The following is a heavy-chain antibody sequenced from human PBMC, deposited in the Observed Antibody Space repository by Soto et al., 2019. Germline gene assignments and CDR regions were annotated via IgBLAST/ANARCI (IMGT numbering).Heavy chain of an antibody. CDR1: GLSLSSRKMG. CDR3: AHTGYYDLLTFDY. V-gene: IGHV2-5*02. D-gene: IGHD3-9*01. Sequence: SGPTPVNPTQTLTLTCNFSGLSLSSRKMGVGWIRQPPGKALEWLALIYWDDDKRYRPSLNNRLTITKDTSKNQVLLTMTNLDPVDTATYYCAHTGYYDLLTFDYWGQGTLVTVSS. J-gene: IGHJ4*02. CDR2: IYWDDDK.